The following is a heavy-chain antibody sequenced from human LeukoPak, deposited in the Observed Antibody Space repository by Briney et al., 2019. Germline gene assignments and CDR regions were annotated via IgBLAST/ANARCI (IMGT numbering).Heavy chain of an antibody. J-gene: IGHJ4*02. Sequence: GGSLRLSCAASGFTFSSYAMSWVRQAPGKGLEWVSAIGGSGGSTYYADSVKGRFTISRDNSKNTLYLQMNSLRAEDTAVYYCAKKRSDYYDSSGPFDYWGQGTLVTVSS. CDR3: AKKRSDYYDSSGPFDY. D-gene: IGHD3-22*01. CDR1: GFTFSSYA. CDR2: IGGSGGST. V-gene: IGHV3-23*01.